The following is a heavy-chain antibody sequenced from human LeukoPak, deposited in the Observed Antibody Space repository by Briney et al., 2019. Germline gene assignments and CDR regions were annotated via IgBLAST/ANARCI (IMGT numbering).Heavy chain of an antibody. Sequence: SQTLSLTCAISGDSVSSNSAAWNWIRQSPSRGLEWLGRTYYRSKWYNEYALFMQGRITINPDTSKNQLSLQLNSVTPEDTAVYYCARAETYSGRIFDFWGQGALVTVSS. CDR2: TYYRSKWYN. J-gene: IGHJ4*02. D-gene: IGHD1-26*01. CDR1: GDSVSSNSAA. V-gene: IGHV6-1*01. CDR3: ARAETYSGRIFDF.